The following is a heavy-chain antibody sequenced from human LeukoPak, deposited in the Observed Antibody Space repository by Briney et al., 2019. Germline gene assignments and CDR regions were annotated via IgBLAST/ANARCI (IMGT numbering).Heavy chain of an antibody. CDR1: GYTFTYFG. Sequence: ASVKVSCKASGYTFTYFGLSWVRQAPGQGVEWLGSISVHNGNTKYAPKFQGRVTITTDTSTSTAYLELRSLRSDDTAVYYCARGLYDGDYWGQGSLVTVSS. D-gene: IGHD3-22*01. V-gene: IGHV1-18*01. CDR2: ISVHNGNT. J-gene: IGHJ4*02. CDR3: ARGLYDGDY.